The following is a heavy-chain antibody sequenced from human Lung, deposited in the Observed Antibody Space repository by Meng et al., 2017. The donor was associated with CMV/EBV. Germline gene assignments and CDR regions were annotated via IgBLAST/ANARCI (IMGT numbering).Heavy chain of an antibody. CDR2: IYNDGGST. D-gene: IGHD2-2*01. V-gene: IGHV4-59*01. Sequence: SETLSLTCSVPGVSINSYFWTWVRQPPGKGLEWIGHIYNDGGSTDYNPSLNSRVTLSSDTSRNQVSLRVTSVTAADTAAYYCATVYCSSYKICYPDSWGQGTLVTGSS. J-gene: IGHJ4*02. CDR3: ATVYCSSYKICYPDS. CDR1: GVSINSYF.